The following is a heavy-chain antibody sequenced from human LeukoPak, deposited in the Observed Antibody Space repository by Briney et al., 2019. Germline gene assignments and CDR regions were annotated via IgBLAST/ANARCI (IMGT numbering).Heavy chain of an antibody. CDR3: AKDGISWYAGYYYYYMDV. J-gene: IGHJ6*03. Sequence: GGSLRLSCAASGFTFSSHAMSWVRQAPGKGLEWVSAISGSGGSTYYADSVKGRFTISRDNSKNTLYLQMNSLRAEDTAVYYCAKDGISWYAGYYYYYMDVWGKGTTVTVSS. V-gene: IGHV3-23*01. CDR2: ISGSGGST. D-gene: IGHD6-13*01. CDR1: GFTFSSHA.